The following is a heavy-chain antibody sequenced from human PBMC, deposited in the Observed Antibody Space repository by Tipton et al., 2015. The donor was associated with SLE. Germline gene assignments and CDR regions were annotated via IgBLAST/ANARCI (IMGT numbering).Heavy chain of an antibody. V-gene: IGHV4-38-2*02. J-gene: IGHJ4*02. CDR3: ARGVDY. CDR2: ISHSGDT. CDR1: GSSINNGYF. Sequence: TLSLTCTASGSSINNGYFWGWIRQPPGKGPEWIATISHSGDTYYDPSLKSRVTISLDTSKNQFSLRLTSVTASDTAVYYCARGVDYWGQGTLVTVSS.